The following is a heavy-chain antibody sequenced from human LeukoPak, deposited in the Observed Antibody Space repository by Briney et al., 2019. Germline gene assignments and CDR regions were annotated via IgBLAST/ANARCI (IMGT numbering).Heavy chain of an antibody. D-gene: IGHD3-10*01. V-gene: IGHV1-2*02. Sequence: GASVKVSCKASGYTFTGYYMHWVRQAPGQGLEWMGWINPNSGGTNYAQKFQGRVTMTRDTSISTAYMELSRLRSDDTAVYYCAREYYGSGGRLFDYWGQGTLVTVSS. CDR3: AREYYGSGGRLFDY. CDR1: GYTFTGYY. J-gene: IGHJ4*02. CDR2: INPNSGGT.